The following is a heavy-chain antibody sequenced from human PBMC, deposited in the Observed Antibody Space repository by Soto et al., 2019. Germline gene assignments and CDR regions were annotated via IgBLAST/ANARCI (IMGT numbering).Heavy chain of an antibody. V-gene: IGHV3-74*01. D-gene: IGHD3-9*01. J-gene: IGHJ4*02. CDR2: INGDGSTT. CDR3: ARVGQGRYDFDY. CDR1: GFAFSSYW. Sequence: EVHLVESGGGSVQPGGSLKLSCAGSGFAFSSYWIHWVRQVPGKGLVWVSRINGDGSTTSYADSVRGRFTISRDNAKATLYLQMNSLRAENTALYYCARVGQGRYDFDYWGQGTLVTVSS.